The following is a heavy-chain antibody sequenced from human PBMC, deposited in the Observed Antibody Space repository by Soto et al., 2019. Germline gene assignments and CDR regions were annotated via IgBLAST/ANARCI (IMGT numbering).Heavy chain of an antibody. CDR2: VSYDGNHK. CDR3: AKDVGQQLVLNYGMDV. V-gene: IGHV3-30*18. CDR1: GFTFRSFG. Sequence: QVQLVESGGGVIQPGTSLSLSCGSSGFTFRSFGMYWVRQAPGKGLEWVAVVSYDGNHKYYADSVKGRFTVSRDNAKNMLDLQMNSLRVEDTAVYYCAKDVGQQLVLNYGMDVWGQGTTVTVSS. J-gene: IGHJ6*02. D-gene: IGHD6-13*01.